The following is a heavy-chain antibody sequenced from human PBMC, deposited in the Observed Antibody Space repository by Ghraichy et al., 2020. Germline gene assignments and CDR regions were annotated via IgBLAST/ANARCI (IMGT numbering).Heavy chain of an antibody. V-gene: IGHV4-31*03. CDR2: IYYSGST. Sequence: SETLSLTCTVSGGSISSGGYYWSWIRQHPGKGLEWIGYIYYSGSTYYNPSLKSRVTISVDTSKNQFSLKLSSVTAADTAVYYCVRDGYYGSGTYAFDIWGQGTMVTVSS. CDR3: VRDGYYGSGTYAFDI. D-gene: IGHD3-10*01. J-gene: IGHJ3*02. CDR1: GGSISSGGYY.